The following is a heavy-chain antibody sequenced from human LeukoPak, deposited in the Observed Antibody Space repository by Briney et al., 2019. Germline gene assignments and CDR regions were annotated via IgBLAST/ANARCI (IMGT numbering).Heavy chain of an antibody. CDR3: ASITGIAAAVDY. J-gene: IGHJ4*02. Sequence: PGGSLRLSCAASGFTFSTYWMSWVRQAPGKGLEWVANIKYDGSETYYVDPVKGRFTISRDNAKNSLYLEMNSLRAEDTAVYYCASITGIAAAVDYWGQGTLVTVSS. CDR1: GFTFSTYW. CDR2: IKYDGSET. D-gene: IGHD6-13*01. V-gene: IGHV3-7*02.